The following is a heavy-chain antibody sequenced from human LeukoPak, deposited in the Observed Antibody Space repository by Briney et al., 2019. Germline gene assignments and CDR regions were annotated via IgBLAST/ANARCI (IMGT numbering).Heavy chain of an antibody. CDR1: GVTFSSFG. Sequence: GGSLRLSCSACGVTFSSFGMHWVRQAPGKGLEWVAVISDDGINRYYLDSVKGRFTISRDNSKNTLYLEISSLRIDDTAVYRCAIMYSRRWSHPAACDVCGQGTMVTVSS. CDR2: ISDDGINR. CDR3: AIMYSRRWSHPAACDV. V-gene: IGHV3-30*03. J-gene: IGHJ3*01. D-gene: IGHD6-13*01.